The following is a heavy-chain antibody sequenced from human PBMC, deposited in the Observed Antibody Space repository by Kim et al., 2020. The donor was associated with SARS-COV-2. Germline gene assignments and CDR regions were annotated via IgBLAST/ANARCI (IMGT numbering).Heavy chain of an antibody. CDR1: GYSFTSYW. Sequence: GESLKISCKGSGYSFTSYWISWVRQMPGKGLEWMGRIDPSDSYTNYSPSFQGHVTISADKSISTAYLQWSSLKASDTAMYYCARHDKIPQSYSSSWYSFGLETDKNWFDPWGQGTLVTVSS. J-gene: IGHJ5*02. D-gene: IGHD6-13*01. V-gene: IGHV5-10-1*01. CDR3: ARHDKIPQSYSSSWYSFGLETDKNWFDP. CDR2: IDPSDSYT.